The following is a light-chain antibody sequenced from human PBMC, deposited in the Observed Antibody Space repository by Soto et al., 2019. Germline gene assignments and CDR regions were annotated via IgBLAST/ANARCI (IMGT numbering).Light chain of an antibody. J-gene: IGKJ2*01. CDR3: QQSYSTPYT. CDR1: QRITTY. CDR2: TAA. Sequence: IHMTQSPSSLSASVGDRVTIPCRASQRITTYLNWYQQKPGKAPKLLISTAATLQGGVPSMFSGSGSGTDFTLTITTLQPEDFATYFCQQSYSTPYTFGQGTKLEIK. V-gene: IGKV1-39*01.